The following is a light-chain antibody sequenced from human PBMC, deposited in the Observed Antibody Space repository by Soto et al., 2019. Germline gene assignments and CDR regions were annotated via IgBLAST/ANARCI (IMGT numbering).Light chain of an antibody. CDR3: QQSGFSPFT. CDR2: GAS. V-gene: IGKV3-20*01. Sequence: EIVLTQSPGTLSLSPGERATLSCRASQSVSNNYLAWYQQKPGQAPRLLIYGASSRATGIPDRFSGSGSGTDFTLTISRLEPEDFSMYYCQQSGFSPFTFGPGTKVDIK. J-gene: IGKJ3*01. CDR1: QSVSNNY.